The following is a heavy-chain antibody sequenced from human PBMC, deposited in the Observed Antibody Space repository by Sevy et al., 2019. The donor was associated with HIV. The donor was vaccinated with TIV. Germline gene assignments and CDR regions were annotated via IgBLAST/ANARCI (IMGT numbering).Heavy chain of an antibody. Sequence: SQTLSLTCAISGDSVASSSAAWNWIRQSPSRGLEWLGRTYYRSKWYTDYALSVKSRIIIDPDTSKNQFSLQLNSVTPEDTAMYYCARAAVATGGYDYWGQGTLVTVSS. CDR1: GDSVASSSAA. D-gene: IGHD5-12*01. V-gene: IGHV6-1*01. CDR2: TYYRSKWYT. J-gene: IGHJ4*02. CDR3: ARAAVATGGYDY.